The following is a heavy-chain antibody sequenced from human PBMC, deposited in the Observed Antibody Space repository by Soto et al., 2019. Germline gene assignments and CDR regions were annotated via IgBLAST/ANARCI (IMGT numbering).Heavy chain of an antibody. V-gene: IGHV1-69*01. Sequence: QVQLVQSGAEVKKPGSSVKVSCKASGGTFSSYAISWVRQAPGQGLEWMGGIIPIFGTANYAQKFQGRVTITADESTSTAYMELSSLRSEDTAVYYCARAPAEELEYYFDYWGQGTLVTVSS. CDR1: GGTFSSYA. D-gene: IGHD3-3*01. J-gene: IGHJ4*02. CDR3: ARAPAEELEYYFDY. CDR2: IIPIFGTA.